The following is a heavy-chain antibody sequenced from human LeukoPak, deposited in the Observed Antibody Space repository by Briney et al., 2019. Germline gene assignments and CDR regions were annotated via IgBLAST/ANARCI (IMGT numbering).Heavy chain of an antibody. V-gene: IGHV1-18*01. Sequence: ASVKVSCKASGYTFTNYGITWVRQAPGQGLEWMGWIRPYNGNTNYAQNLQGRVTMTTDTATSTAYMELRDLRSDDTAMYYCAITSVRGSYRYLDYWGQGTLVTVSS. CDR2: IRPYNGNT. D-gene: IGHD3-16*02. CDR1: GYTFTNYG. J-gene: IGHJ4*02. CDR3: AITSVRGSYRYLDY.